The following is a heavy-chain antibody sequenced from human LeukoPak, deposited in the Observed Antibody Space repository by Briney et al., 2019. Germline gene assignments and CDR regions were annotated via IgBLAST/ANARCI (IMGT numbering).Heavy chain of an antibody. V-gene: IGHV3-11*04. Sequence: KSGGSLRLSCAVSGFTFTDTYMTWIRQAPGKGLESLSYISPSGTDISYADSVKGRFTISRDNAKNSLYLQMNSLRVDDTALYYCVRDPFFSVPWGQGTLVTVSS. CDR1: GFTFTDTY. J-gene: IGHJ5*02. CDR3: VRDPFFSVP. CDR2: ISPSGTDI. D-gene: IGHD2/OR15-2a*01.